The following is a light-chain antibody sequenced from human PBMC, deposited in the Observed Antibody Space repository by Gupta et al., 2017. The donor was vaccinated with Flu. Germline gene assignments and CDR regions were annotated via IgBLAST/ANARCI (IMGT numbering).Light chain of an antibody. V-gene: IGKV3-11*01. Sequence: VLTQSPASLSLSPGERATLSCRASQSISASLAWYRQKVGQPPRLLIYDASTRATGIAARCSGSGAGTDFNLTISSREPEDFEVYYCQHRSVRHPGGTFGQGTKVEIK. CDR1: QSISAS. CDR3: QHRSVRHPGGT. CDR2: DAS. J-gene: IGKJ1*01.